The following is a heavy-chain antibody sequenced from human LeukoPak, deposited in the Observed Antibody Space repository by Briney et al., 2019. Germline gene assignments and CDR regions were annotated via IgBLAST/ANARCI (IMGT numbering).Heavy chain of an antibody. CDR1: GYTFTSYD. D-gene: IGHD2-2*01. V-gene: IGHV1-8*01. J-gene: IGHJ6*03. Sequence: ASVKVSCKASGYTFTSYDIIWVRQATGQGLEWMGWMNPNSGNTGYAQKFQGRVTMTRNTSISTAYMELSSLRSEDTAVYYCARPAVVAPSYYMDVWGKGTTVTVSS. CDR3: ARPAVVAPSYYMDV. CDR2: MNPNSGNT.